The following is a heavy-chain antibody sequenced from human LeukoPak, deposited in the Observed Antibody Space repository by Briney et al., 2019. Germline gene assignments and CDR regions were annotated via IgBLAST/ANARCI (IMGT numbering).Heavy chain of an antibody. CDR1: GDSISSSSSY. V-gene: IGHV4-39*02. CDR2: IYYSGST. J-gene: IGHJ4*02. CDR3: ARDPSGYSYSYFDY. D-gene: IGHD5-18*01. Sequence: SETLSLTCTVSGDSISSSSSYWGWIRQPPGKGLEWIGSIYYSGSTYYNTSLKSRVTISVDTSKNQFSLKLNYVTAADSAVYYCARDPSGYSYSYFDYWGQGTLVTVSS.